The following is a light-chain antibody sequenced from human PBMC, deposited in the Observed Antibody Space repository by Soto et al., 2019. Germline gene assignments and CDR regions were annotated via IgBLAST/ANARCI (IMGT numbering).Light chain of an antibody. CDR1: QSVSSSY. V-gene: IGKV3-20*01. CDR3: QQYGSSPQT. J-gene: IGKJ2*01. CDR2: GAS. Sequence: EIALTQSPGTLSFSPGERATLSCRASQSVSSSYLAWYQQKPGQAPRLLIYGASSRATGIPDRFSGSGSGTDFTLTISRLEPEDFAVYYCQQYGSSPQTFDQGTKLEIK.